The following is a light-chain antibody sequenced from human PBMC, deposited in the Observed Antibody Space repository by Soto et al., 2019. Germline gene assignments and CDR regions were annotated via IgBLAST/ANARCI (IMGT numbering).Light chain of an antibody. CDR3: QQYGSSPST. CDR1: QSVRSSY. Sequence: EIELTQSPGTLSSSPGERATLSCRASQSVRSSYLAWYQQKPGQAPRLLIYGASSRATGIPDRFSGSGSGTDFTLTISRLEPEDFAVYYCQQYGSSPSTFGQGTKLEIK. V-gene: IGKV3-20*01. CDR2: GAS. J-gene: IGKJ2*02.